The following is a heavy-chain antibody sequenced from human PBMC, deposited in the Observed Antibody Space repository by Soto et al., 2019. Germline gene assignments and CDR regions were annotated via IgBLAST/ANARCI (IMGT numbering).Heavy chain of an antibody. CDR1: GFSLSTSGMR. Sequence: SGPTLVNPTHTLTLTCTFSGFSLSTSGMRVSWIRQPPGKALEWLARIDWDDDKFYSTSLKTRLTISKDTSKNQVVLTMTNMDPVDTATYYCARSLYDSSGYYYDYWGQGTLVTVSS. D-gene: IGHD3-22*01. CDR3: ARSLYDSSGYYYDY. CDR2: IDWDDDK. V-gene: IGHV2-70*04. J-gene: IGHJ4*02.